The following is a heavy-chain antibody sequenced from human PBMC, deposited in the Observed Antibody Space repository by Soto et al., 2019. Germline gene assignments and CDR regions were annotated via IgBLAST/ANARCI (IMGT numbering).Heavy chain of an antibody. CDR1: GGTFSSFA. CDR3: VRGLSYCSGGSCHAAYDV. V-gene: IGHV1-69*01. J-gene: IGHJ3*01. D-gene: IGHD2-15*01. CDR2: IIPIFVTT. Sequence: QVQVVQSGAEVKKPGSSVKVSCKASGGTFSSFAINWVRQAPGQGLEWMGGIIPIFVTTNYAQKFQGRVTITADESTSTAYMELSSLRSEDTAVYYCVRGLSYCSGGSCHAAYDVWGQGTMVTVSS.